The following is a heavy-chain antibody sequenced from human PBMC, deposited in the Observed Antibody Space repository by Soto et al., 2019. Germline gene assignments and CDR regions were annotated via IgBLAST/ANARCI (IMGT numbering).Heavy chain of an antibody. CDR2: INAGNGNT. Sequence: EASVKVSCKASGYTFTSYAMHWVRQAPGQRLEWMGWINAGNGNTKYSQKFQGRVTITRDTSASTAYMELSSLRSEDTAVYYCARDYDFWSGLSPTCWFDPWGQGTLVTVSS. V-gene: IGHV1-3*01. J-gene: IGHJ5*02. CDR1: GYTFTSYA. D-gene: IGHD3-3*01. CDR3: ARDYDFWSGLSPTCWFDP.